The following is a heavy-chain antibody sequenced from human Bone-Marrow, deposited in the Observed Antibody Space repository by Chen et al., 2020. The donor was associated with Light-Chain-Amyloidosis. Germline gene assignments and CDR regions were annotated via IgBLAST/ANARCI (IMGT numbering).Heavy chain of an antibody. V-gene: IGHV3-33*01. CDR1: GFRFSTYG. CDR2: IYHDGSHQ. CDR3: AREDGYCSSTSCYPGACDV. J-gene: IGHJ3*01. D-gene: IGHD2-2*01. Sequence: QAQLVESGGGVGQPGRSLRLLCAASGFRFSTYGRHWGRQAPGKRLEWVAVIYHDGSHQYYAETVKGRFIISRDNSKNRLYLQMNSLRVEDAAVYYCAREDGYCSSTSCYPGACDVWGQGTMVTVSS.